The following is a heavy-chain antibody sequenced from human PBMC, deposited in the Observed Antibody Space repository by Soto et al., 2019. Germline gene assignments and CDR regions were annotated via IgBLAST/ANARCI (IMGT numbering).Heavy chain of an antibody. CDR2: ILYDGSKK. J-gene: IGHJ4*02. CDR1: GFSFRSYA. CDR3: ARADLYYFDY. Sequence: GGSLRLSCAASGFSFRSYAMHWIRQAPGKGLEWVTFILYDGSKKYYADSVKGRFTISRDNSKNTLFLQMNSLGAEDTAVYYCARADLYYFDYWGQGTLVTVSS. V-gene: IGHV3-30-3*01.